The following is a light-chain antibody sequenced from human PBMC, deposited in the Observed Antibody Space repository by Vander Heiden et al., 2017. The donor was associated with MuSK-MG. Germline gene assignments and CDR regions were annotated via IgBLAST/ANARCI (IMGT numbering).Light chain of an antibody. Sequence: DIVMTQSPDSLAVSLGERATINCKSSQSVLYSSNNKNYLAWYQQKPGQPPKLLIYLASTRESGVPDRFSGSGSGTDFTLTSSSRQAADVAVYYFQQDSSTRTFGGGTKVEIK. V-gene: IGKV4-1*01. CDR3: QQDSSTRT. CDR2: LAS. J-gene: IGKJ4*01. CDR1: QSVLYSSNNKNY.